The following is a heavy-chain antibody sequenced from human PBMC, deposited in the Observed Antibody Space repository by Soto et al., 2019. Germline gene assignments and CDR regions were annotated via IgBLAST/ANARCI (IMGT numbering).Heavy chain of an antibody. CDR1: GYTFTSYY. V-gene: IGHV1-46*01. CDR3: AASPSFWQNSYYGAMDV. J-gene: IGHJ6*02. Sequence: ASVKVSCKASGYTFTSYYMHWVRQAPGQGLEWMGIINPSGGSTSYAQKFQGRVTMTRDTSTSTVYMELSSLRSEDTAVYYCAASPSFWQNSYYGAMDVWGQGTTVTSP. CDR2: INPSGGST.